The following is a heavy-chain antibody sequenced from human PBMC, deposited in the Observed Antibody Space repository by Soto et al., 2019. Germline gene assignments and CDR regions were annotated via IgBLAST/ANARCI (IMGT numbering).Heavy chain of an antibody. J-gene: IGHJ4*02. CDR1: GFTFSDYD. Sequence: PGGSLRLSCAASGFTFSDYDMSWIRQAPGKGLEWVSYISSSSSYTNYADSVKGRFTISRDNAKNSLYLQMNSLRAEDTAVYYCTTKPGIAVAGTVAYWGQGTLVTVSS. D-gene: IGHD6-19*01. V-gene: IGHV3-11*03. CDR3: TTKPGIAVAGTVAY. CDR2: ISSSSSYT.